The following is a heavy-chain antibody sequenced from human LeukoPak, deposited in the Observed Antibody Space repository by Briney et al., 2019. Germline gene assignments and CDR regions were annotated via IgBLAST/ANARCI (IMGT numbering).Heavy chain of an antibody. CDR1: GFTFSSYG. CDR2: IWYDGSNK. CDR3: ARGGKDGYYDSSGPTDFDP. V-gene: IGHV3-33*01. J-gene: IGHJ5*02. D-gene: IGHD3-22*01. Sequence: PGRSLRLSSAASGFTFSSYGMHWVRQAPGKGLEWVAVIWYDGSNKYYADSVKGRFTISRDNSKNMLYLQMNSLRAEDTAVYYCARGGKDGYYDSSGPTDFDPWGQGTLVTVSS.